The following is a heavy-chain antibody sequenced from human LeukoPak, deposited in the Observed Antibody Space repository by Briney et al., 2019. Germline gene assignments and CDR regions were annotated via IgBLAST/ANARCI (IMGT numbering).Heavy chain of an antibody. CDR3: TRDGDTPLVPIDY. CDR1: GFTFSTFR. J-gene: IGHJ4*02. V-gene: IGHV3-74*01. CDR2: ISSDGSKT. D-gene: IGHD5-18*01. Sequence: GGSLRLSCAASGFTFSTFRMYWVRQVPGKGLMWVSRISSDGSKTWYADSVKGRFTISRDNARNTLYLRMNSLRAEDTAVYYCTRDGDTPLVPIDYWGQGTLVTASS.